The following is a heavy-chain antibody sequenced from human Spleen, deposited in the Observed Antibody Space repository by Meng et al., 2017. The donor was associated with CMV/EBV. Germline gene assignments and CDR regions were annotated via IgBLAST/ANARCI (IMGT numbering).Heavy chain of an antibody. CDR2: TYYKSKWYN. D-gene: IGHD6-25*01. CDR3: ARDPAAFDF. Sequence: QVQLQQSGPGLVKPSQTLSLTCATAGDSVSTNSAAWNWIRQSPSGGLEWLGRTYYKSKWYNDYAESVKSRITINPDTSKNQFSLQLNSVTPEDTAVYYCARDPAAFDFWGQGILVTVSS. J-gene: IGHJ4*02. V-gene: IGHV6-1*01. CDR1: GDSVSTNSAA.